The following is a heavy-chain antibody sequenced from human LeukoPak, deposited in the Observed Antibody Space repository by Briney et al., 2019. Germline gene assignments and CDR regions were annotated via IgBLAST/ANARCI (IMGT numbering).Heavy chain of an antibody. CDR3: ARDNEDNAFDI. CDR2: ISSSGSTI. D-gene: IGHD2-15*01. J-gene: IGHJ3*02. V-gene: IGHV3-48*03. CDR1: GFTFSSYE. Sequence: GGSLRLSCAASGFTFSSYEMNWVRQAPGKGLEWVSYISSSGSTIYYADSVKGRFTISRDNSKNTLYLQMNSLRAEDTAVYYCARDNEDNAFDIWGQGTMVTVSS.